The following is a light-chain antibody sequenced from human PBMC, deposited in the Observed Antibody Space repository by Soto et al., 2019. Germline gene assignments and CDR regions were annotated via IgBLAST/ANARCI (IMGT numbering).Light chain of an antibody. V-gene: IGKV1-5*01. CDR1: QSISSR. J-gene: IGKJ1*01. Sequence: DIQMTPSPSTLSASVGGRVTITCRASQSISSRLAWYQQTSGEAPNLLIYDASSLEGGVPSRFSGSASETEFTLTISRLQPDDFATYYCQQYINGWTFGQGTKVDIK. CDR2: DAS. CDR3: QQYINGWT.